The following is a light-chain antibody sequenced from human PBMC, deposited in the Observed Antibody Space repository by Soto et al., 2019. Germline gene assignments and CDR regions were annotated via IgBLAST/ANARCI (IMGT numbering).Light chain of an antibody. CDR1: QSVSSYY. CDR2: DAS. J-gene: IGKJ5*01. Sequence: IRLKQSPGTLSLSPGERATLSCRASQSVSSYYLAWYQQKPGQAPRLLIYDASNRATGIPARFSGSGSGTDFTLTISRLEPEDFAVYYCQQYGSSLITFGQGTRLEIK. V-gene: IGKV3-20*01. CDR3: QQYGSSLIT.